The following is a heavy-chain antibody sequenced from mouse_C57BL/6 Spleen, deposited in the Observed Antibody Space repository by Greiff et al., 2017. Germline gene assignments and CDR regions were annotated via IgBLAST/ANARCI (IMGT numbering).Heavy chain of an antibody. CDR1: GYTFTSYW. CDR3: ARVDYSAWFAY. CDR2: IDPSDSYT. D-gene: IGHD1-1*01. J-gene: IGHJ3*01. Sequence: LVESGAELVMPGASVKLSCKASGYTFTSYWMHWVKQRPGQGLEWIGEIDPSDSYTNYNQKFKGKSTLTVDKSSSTAYMQLSSLTSEDSAVYYCARVDYSAWFAYWGQGTLVTVSA. V-gene: IGHV1-69*01.